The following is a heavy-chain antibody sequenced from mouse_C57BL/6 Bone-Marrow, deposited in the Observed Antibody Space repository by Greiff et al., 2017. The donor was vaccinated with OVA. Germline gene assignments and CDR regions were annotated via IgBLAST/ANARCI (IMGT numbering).Heavy chain of an antibody. D-gene: IGHD1-3*01. J-gene: IGHJ4*01. CDR3: ARGGKGIYYAMDY. V-gene: IGHV1-53*01. CDR1: GYTFTSYW. CDR2: INPSNGGT. Sequence: VQLQQPGTELVKPGASVKLSCKASGYTFTSYWMHWVKQRPGQGLEWIGNINPSNGGTNYNEKFKSKATLTVDKSSSTAYMQLSSLTSEDSAVYYCARGGKGIYYAMDYWGQGTSVTVSS.